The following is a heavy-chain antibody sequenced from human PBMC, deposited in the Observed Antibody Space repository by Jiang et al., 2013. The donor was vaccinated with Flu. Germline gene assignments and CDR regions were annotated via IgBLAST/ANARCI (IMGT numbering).Heavy chain of an antibody. CDR3: ARVPAGYCSSTSCYSGDY. V-gene: IGHV7-4-1*02. J-gene: IGHJ4*02. CDR2: INTNTGNP. D-gene: IGHD2-2*01. Sequence: LEWMGWINTNTGNPTYAQGFTGRFVFSLDTSVSTAYLQISSLKAEDTAVYYCARVPAGYCSSTSCYSGDYWGQGTLVTVSS.